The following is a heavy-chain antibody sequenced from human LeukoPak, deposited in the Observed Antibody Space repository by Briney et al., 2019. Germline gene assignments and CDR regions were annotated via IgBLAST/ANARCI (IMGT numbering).Heavy chain of an antibody. D-gene: IGHD3-10*01. CDR3: TRDQGAGTYRSYGMDV. CDR2: IRSTSTYI. V-gene: IGHV3-21*01. J-gene: IGHJ6*02. CDR1: GFTFSSYS. Sequence: GGSLRLSCAASGFTFSSYSMSWVRQAPGKGLEWVLSIRSTSTYIFYADSVKGRFTISKDNAKNSLYLQMNSLRAEDTAIYYCTRDQGAGTYRSYGMDVWGQGTSVTVSS.